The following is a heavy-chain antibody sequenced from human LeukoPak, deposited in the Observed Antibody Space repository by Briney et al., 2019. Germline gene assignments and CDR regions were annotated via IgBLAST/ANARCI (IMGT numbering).Heavy chain of an antibody. J-gene: IGHJ5*02. V-gene: IGHV3-30*18. D-gene: IGHD3-22*01. CDR3: AKTYYYDSSGYPSSSWFDP. Sequence: PGGSLRLSCAASGFTFSSYGMHWVRQAPGKGLEWVAVISYDGSNKYYADSVKGRFTISRDNSKNTLYLQMNSLRAEDTAVYYCAKTYYYDSSGYPSSSWFDPWGQGTLVTVSS. CDR1: GFTFSSYG. CDR2: ISYDGSNK.